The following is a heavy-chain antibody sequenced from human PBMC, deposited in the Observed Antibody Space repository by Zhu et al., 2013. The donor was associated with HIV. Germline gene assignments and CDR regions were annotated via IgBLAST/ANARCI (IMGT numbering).Heavy chain of an antibody. V-gene: IGHV1-69*06. CDR1: GDTFSTYA. D-gene: IGHD3-22*01. CDR2: IIPIFGRP. J-gene: IGHJ4*02. Sequence: QVQLVQSGAEVKKPGSSVKVSCKTSGDTFSTYAISWVRQAPGQGLDWMGGIIPIFGRPNYAQKFQGRVTITADKSTSTAYMELSSLRSEDTAVYYCARDPPSADYDSSGWGWGQGTLVTVSS. CDR3: ARDPPSADYDSSGWG.